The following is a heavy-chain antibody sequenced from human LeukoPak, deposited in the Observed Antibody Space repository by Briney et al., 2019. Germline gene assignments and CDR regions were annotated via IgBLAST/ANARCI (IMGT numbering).Heavy chain of an antibody. CDR3: ARGDIVVVPAANYYYYYMDV. J-gene: IGHJ6*03. Sequence: SETLSLTCTVSGGSISSSSYYWGWIRQPPGKGLEWIGSIYYSGSTYYNPSLKSRVTISVDTSKNQFSLKLSSVTAADTAVYYCARGDIVVVPAANYYYYYMDVWGKATTVTVSS. V-gene: IGHV4-39*07. CDR2: IYYSGST. CDR1: GGSISSSSYY. D-gene: IGHD2-2*01.